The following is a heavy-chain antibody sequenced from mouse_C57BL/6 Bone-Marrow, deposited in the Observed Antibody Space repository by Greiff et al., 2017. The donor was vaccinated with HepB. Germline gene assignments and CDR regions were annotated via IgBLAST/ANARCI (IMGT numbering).Heavy chain of an antibody. CDR3: AREGNYGYFDV. V-gene: IGHV1-69*01. CDR1: GYTFTSYW. Sequence: QVQLQQPGAELVMPGASVKLSCKASGYTFTSYWMHWVKQRPGQGLEWIGEIDPSDSYTNYNQKFKGKSTLTVDKSSSTAYMPLSSLTSEDSAVYYCAREGNYGYFDVWGTGTTVTVSS. CDR2: IDPSDSYT. D-gene: IGHD2-1*01. J-gene: IGHJ1*03.